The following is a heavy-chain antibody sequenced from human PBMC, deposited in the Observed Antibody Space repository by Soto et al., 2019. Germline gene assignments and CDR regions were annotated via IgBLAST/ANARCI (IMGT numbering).Heavy chain of an antibody. CDR1: GFKFSTYG. CDR2: ISYDGNNK. Sequence: QVQLVESGGGVVQPGRSLRLSCGASGFKFSTYGMHWVRQAPGKGLEWVAVISYDGNNKDYADSVKGRFTISRHNSKNTSYLQMNSLRAEDTAVYYCAKGLVGYVFGVQDYYFGMDVWCQGTTVAVSS. J-gene: IGHJ6*02. V-gene: IGHV3-30*18. D-gene: IGHD1-26*01. CDR3: AKGLVGYVFGVQDYYFGMDV.